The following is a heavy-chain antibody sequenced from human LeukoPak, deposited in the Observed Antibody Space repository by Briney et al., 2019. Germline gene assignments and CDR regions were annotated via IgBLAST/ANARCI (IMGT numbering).Heavy chain of an antibody. CDR3: ARDRTSYYDSRGYTFDY. V-gene: IGHV1-69*13. CDR1: GGTFSSYA. D-gene: IGHD3-22*01. J-gene: IGHJ4*02. CDR2: IIPIFGTA. Sequence: SVKVSCKASGGTFSSYAISWVRQAPGQGLEWMGGIIPIFGTANYAQKFQGRVTITVDESTSTAYMELSSLRSEDTAVYYCARDRTSYYDSRGYTFDYWGQGTLVIVSS.